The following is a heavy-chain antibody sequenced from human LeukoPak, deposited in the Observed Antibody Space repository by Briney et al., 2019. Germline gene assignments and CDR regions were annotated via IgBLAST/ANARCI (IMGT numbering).Heavy chain of an antibody. D-gene: IGHD3-22*01. J-gene: IGHJ4*02. CDR1: GFTFDDYA. V-gene: IGHV3-9*03. Sequence: PGGSLRLSCAASGFTFDDYAMHWVRQAPGKGLEWVSGISWNSGSIGYADSVKGRFTISRDNAKNSLYLQMNSLRAEDMALYYCAKDMAGYYDSSGYMEEWGQGTLVTVSS. CDR2: ISWNSGSI. CDR3: AKDMAGYYDSSGYMEE.